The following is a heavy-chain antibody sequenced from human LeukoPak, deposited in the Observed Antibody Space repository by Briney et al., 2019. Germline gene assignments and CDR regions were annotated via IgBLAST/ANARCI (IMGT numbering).Heavy chain of an antibody. CDR1: GFTFSSYA. V-gene: IGHV3-23*01. Sequence: QPGGSLRLSCAASGFTFSSYAMSWVRQAPGKGQEWVSAISGSGGSTYYADSVKGRFTISRDNSKNTLYLQMNSLRAEDTAVYYCAKDYYYDSSGYSQAFDYWGQGTLVTVSS. CDR2: ISGSGGST. J-gene: IGHJ4*02. CDR3: AKDYYYDSSGYSQAFDY. D-gene: IGHD3-22*01.